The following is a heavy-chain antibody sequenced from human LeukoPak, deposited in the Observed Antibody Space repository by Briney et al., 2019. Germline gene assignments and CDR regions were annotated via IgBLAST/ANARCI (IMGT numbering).Heavy chain of an antibody. CDR3: ARDPTAYYDSSGYYLNTIDY. J-gene: IGHJ4*02. Sequence: GGSLRLSCAASGFTFSSYAMSWVRQAPGKGLEWVAVIWYDGSKKYYADSVKGRFTISRDNVKNTLYLQMNSLRAEDTAVYYCARDPTAYYDSSGYYLNTIDYWGQGTLVTVSS. V-gene: IGHV3-33*08. CDR2: IWYDGSKK. D-gene: IGHD3-22*01. CDR1: GFTFSSYA.